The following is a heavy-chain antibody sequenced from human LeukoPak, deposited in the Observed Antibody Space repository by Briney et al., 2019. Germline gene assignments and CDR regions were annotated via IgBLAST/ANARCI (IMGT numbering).Heavy chain of an antibody. CDR2: IYHSGST. CDR1: GDSISSGYY. CDR3: AGTIPYGSGKPSIDY. D-gene: IGHD3-10*01. Sequence: SETLSLTCTVSGDSISSGYYWGWIRQPPGKGLERIGSIYHSGSTYYNPSLKSRVTISVDTSKNQFSLKLSSVTAADTAVYYCAGTIPYGSGKPSIDYWGQGTLVTVSS. J-gene: IGHJ4*02. V-gene: IGHV4-38-2*02.